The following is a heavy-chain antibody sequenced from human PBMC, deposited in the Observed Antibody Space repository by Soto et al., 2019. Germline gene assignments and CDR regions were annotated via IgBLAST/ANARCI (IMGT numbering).Heavy chain of an antibody. CDR2: TYYRSKWYN. V-gene: IGHV6-1*01. CDR1: GDSVSSNSAA. D-gene: IGHD2-15*01. CDR3: ARDSCSGGSCYYYYYGMDV. J-gene: IGHJ6*02. Sequence: QTLSLTCAISGDSVSSNSAAWNWIRQSPSRGLEWLGRTYYRSKWYNDYAVSVKSRITINPDTSKNQFSLQLNSVTPEDTAVYYCARDSCSGGSCYYYYYGMDVWGQGTTVTVSS.